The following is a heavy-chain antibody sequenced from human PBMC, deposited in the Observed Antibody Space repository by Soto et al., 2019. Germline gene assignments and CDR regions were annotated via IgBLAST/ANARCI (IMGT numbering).Heavy chain of an antibody. Sequence: PSETLSLTCTVSGGSISSSSYYWGWIRQPPGKGLEWIGSIYYSGSTYYNPSLKSRVTISVDTSKNQFSLKLSSVTAADTAVYYCESRGRDGAAFDIWGQGTMVTVSS. CDR3: ESRGRDGAAFDI. J-gene: IGHJ3*02. CDR1: GGSISSSSYY. D-gene: IGHD3-10*01. CDR2: IYYSGST. V-gene: IGHV4-39*01.